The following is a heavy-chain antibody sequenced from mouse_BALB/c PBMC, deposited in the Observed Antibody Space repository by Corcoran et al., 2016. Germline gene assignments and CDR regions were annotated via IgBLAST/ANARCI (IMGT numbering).Heavy chain of an antibody. CDR3: AREVPGGNPFDY. CDR2: IYPYNDDV. J-gene: IGHJ2*01. CDR1: GYTFTSYV. D-gene: IGHD2-1*01. Sequence: EVQLQQSGPELVKPGASVKMSCKASGYTFTSYVLHWVKQKPGQGLEWIGYIYPYNDDVRYNEKFRGKATLTSDKSSSTAYMGLSSLTSADSAVYYCAREVPGGNPFDYWGQGTTLTVSS. V-gene: IGHV1S136*01.